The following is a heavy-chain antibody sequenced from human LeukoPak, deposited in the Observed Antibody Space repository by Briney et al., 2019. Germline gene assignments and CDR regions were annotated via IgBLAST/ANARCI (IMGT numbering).Heavy chain of an antibody. J-gene: IGHJ3*02. CDR1: GFTFSSYS. V-gene: IGHV3-21*01. D-gene: IGHD6-13*01. Sequence: AGGSLRLSCAASGFTFSSYSVKWVRQAPGKGLEWVSSISSSSSYIYYADSVKGRFTISRDNAKNSLYLQMNSLRAEDTAVYYCARVGSSWLIDAFDIWGQGTMVTVSS. CDR2: ISSSSSYI. CDR3: ARVGSSWLIDAFDI.